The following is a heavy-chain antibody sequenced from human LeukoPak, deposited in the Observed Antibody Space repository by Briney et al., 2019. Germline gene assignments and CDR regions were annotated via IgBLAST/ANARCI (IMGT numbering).Heavy chain of an antibody. D-gene: IGHD6-19*01. V-gene: IGHV3-48*01. Sequence: GGSLRLSCAASGFSFSSYSMNWVRQAPGKGREWVSYISSSDGTIYYADSVKGRFTISRDNAKNSLYLQMNSLRAEDTAVYYCARDLVYSSGWFAGELDHWGLGTLVIVSS. CDR2: ISSSDGTI. J-gene: IGHJ4*02. CDR1: GFSFSSYS. CDR3: ARDLVYSSGWFAGELDH.